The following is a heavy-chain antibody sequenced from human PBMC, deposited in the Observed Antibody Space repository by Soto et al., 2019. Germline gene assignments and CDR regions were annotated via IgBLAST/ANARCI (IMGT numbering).Heavy chain of an antibody. Sequence: EVQLVESGGGLVQPGGSLRLSCAASGFTVSSNYMSWVRQAPGKGLEWVSVIYSDGSTYYADSVKGRFTISRHNSKNTLYLQMNSLRAEDTAVCYCARDPYYDSSGYLASNGMDVWGQGTTVTVSS. CDR2: IYSDGST. CDR1: GFTVSSNY. V-gene: IGHV3-53*04. J-gene: IGHJ6*02. D-gene: IGHD3-22*01. CDR3: ARDPYYDSSGYLASNGMDV.